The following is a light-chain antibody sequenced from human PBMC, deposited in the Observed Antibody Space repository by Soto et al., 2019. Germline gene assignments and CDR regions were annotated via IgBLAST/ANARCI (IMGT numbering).Light chain of an antibody. CDR2: WAS. J-gene: IGKJ1*01. V-gene: IGKV4-1*01. CDR1: QSVFSNSNNKKY. Sequence: DIVMTQSADSLAVSLGERATINCKSSQSVFSNSNNKKYLAWYQQKPGQPPKLLIHWASIRESGVPDRFSGSGSGTDFTLTINSLQAEDVAVYYCQQYYSTPWTFGQGTKVDNK. CDR3: QQYYSTPWT.